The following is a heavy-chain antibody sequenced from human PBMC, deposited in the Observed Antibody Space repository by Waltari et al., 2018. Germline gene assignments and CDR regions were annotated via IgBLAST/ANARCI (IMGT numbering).Heavy chain of an antibody. D-gene: IGHD3-9*01. CDR1: GVSLTDYY. CDR3: VTGPRDKWVGRYSGEFFHH. CDR2: NNPGDIT. V-gene: IGHV4-34*02. J-gene: IGHJ1*01. Sequence: QVQLQQWGAGLVRPSETLSLTCDVYGVSLTDYYWTWLRQSPGKGLEWIGENNPGDITDYNPSLENRVTILLDKSKNQFSRRLDSVTAADTAVYYCVTGPRDKWVGRYSGEFFHHWGPGTLVTVSS.